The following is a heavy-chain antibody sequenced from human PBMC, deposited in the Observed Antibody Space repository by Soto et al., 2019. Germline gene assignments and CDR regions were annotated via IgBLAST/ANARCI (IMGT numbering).Heavy chain of an antibody. J-gene: IGHJ4*02. CDR2: ISRNSDYI. CDR3: ARVGAYFGEFDYFDY. CDR1: GFTFSSYS. D-gene: IGHD3-10*01. Sequence: EVQLVESGGGLVKPGGSPRLSCAASGFTFSSYSMNWVRQAPGKGLEWVSSISRNSDYIYYSDSVKGRFIISRDNARTSLYLHMNSLRAEDTAVYYCARVGAYFGEFDYFDYWGQGALVTVSS. V-gene: IGHV3-21*01.